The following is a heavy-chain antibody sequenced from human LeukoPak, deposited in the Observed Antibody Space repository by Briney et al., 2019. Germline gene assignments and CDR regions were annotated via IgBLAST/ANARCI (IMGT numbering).Heavy chain of an antibody. CDR2: ISPDGSQK. CDR1: GFTFSRSW. D-gene: IGHD5-24*01. V-gene: IGHV3-7*01. Sequence: GGSLTLSCEASGFTFSRSWMSWVRQAPGRGLEWVANISPDGSQKFYVDSVKGRFTFSRDNPNNSLYLQMNSLGAEDTAVYYCAKLLGTATTFDYWGQGTLVTVSS. J-gene: IGHJ4*02. CDR3: AKLLGTATTFDY.